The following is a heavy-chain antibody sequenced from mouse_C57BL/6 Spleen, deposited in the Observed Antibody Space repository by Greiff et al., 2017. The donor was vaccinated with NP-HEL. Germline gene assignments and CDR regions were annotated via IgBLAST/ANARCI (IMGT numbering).Heavy chain of an antibody. CDR1: GYSFTSYY. Sequence: VQGVESGPELVKPGASVKISCKASGYSFTSYYIHWVKQRPGQGLEWIGWIYPGSGNTKYNEKFKGKATLTADTSSSTAYMQLSSLTSEDSAVYYCAVAGTGDFDDWGQGTTLTVSS. D-gene: IGHD4-1*01. CDR3: AVAGTGDFDD. J-gene: IGHJ2*01. CDR2: IYPGSGNT. V-gene: IGHV1-66*01.